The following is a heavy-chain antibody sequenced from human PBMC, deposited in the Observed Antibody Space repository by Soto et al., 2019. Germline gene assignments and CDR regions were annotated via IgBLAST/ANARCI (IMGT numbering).Heavy chain of an antibody. J-gene: IGHJ6*02. CDR1: GFTFNNYA. CDR3: AKERWAGYGMDV. V-gene: IGHV3-23*01. CDR2: ISSSGGST. Sequence: EVQLLESGGGLVQPGGSLRLSCAASGFTFNNYAMSWVRQAPGKGLEWVSTISSSGGSTYYADSVKGRFTISRDNSKNPLSLQMNTLRADDTAVYYSAKERWAGYGMDVWGQGTTVTVSS. D-gene: IGHD1-26*01.